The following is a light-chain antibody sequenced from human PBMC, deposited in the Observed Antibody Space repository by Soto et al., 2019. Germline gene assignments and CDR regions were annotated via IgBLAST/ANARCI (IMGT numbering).Light chain of an antibody. CDR1: ESVGSN. V-gene: IGKV3-20*01. CDR3: QQYGSSGT. Sequence: EVVMTQSPATLSVSPGERATFSCRASESVGSNLAWYQQKPGQAPRLLIYGASNRATGIPDRFSGSGSGTDLTLTISRLEPEDFAVYYCQQYGSSGTFGQGTKVDNK. CDR2: GAS. J-gene: IGKJ1*01.